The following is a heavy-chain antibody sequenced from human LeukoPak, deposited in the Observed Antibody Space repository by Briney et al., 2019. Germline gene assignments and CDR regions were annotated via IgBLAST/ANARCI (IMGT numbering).Heavy chain of an antibody. CDR1: GYTFASYG. V-gene: IGHV1-18*01. D-gene: IGHD5-18*01. Sequence: GASVKVSCKASGYTFASYGITWVRQAPGQGLEWMGWISGYNGNTKYVQKLRGRVTMTTDTSTSTAYMELRSLRSDDTALYYCVRGSADTPMAPIFYWGQGTLVTVSS. CDR2: ISGYNGNT. CDR3: VRGSADTPMAPIFY. J-gene: IGHJ4*02.